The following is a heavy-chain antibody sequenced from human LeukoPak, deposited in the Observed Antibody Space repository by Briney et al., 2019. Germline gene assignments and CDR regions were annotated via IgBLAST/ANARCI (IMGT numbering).Heavy chain of an antibody. CDR3: AKSQARGRISGTFMAIVDS. Sequence: GGSLRLSCAASGFTFSSYCMHWVRQAPGKGLEWVAVISYDGSNKYYADSVKGRFIISRDNSKNTLYLQMNSLRAEDTAVYYCAKSQARGRISGTFMAIVDSWGQGALVTVSS. CDR2: ISYDGSNK. CDR1: GFTFSSYC. D-gene: IGHD5-12*01. J-gene: IGHJ4*02. V-gene: IGHV3-30*18.